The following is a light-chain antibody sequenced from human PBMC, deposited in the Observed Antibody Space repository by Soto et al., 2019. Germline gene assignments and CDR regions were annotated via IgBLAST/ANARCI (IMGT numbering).Light chain of an antibody. CDR2: GAS. J-gene: IGKJ1*01. V-gene: IGKV3-20*01. CDR1: QSVSSNY. CDR3: QQYGDSPRT. Sequence: DIVLTQSPGTRSLSPGDRAPLSCRASQSVSSNYLAWYQHKLGQAPRLLISGASSRETAIPDRFSGSGSGTEFTLTISRLEPEDFAVYYCQQYGDSPRTFGQGTKVDIK.